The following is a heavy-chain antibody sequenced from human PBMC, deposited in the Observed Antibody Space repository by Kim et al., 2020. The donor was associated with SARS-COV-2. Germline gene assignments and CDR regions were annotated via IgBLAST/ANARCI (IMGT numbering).Heavy chain of an antibody. CDR2: ISYDGSNK. Sequence: GGSLRLSCAASGFTFSSYAMHWVRQAPGKGLEWVAVISYDGSNKYYADSVKGRFTISRDNSKNTRYLQMNSLRAEDTAVYYCARVRMVRGVIIARALYYCGMDVWGQGTTVTVSS. D-gene: IGHD3-10*01. J-gene: IGHJ6*02. CDR1: GFTFSSYA. CDR3: ARVRMVRGVIIARALYYCGMDV. V-gene: IGHV3-30*04.